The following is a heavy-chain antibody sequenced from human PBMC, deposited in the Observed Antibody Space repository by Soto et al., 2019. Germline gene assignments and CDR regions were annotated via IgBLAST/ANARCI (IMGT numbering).Heavy chain of an antibody. Sequence: GGSLRLSCAASGFTFSSYEMNWVRQAPGKGLEWVSYISRSDSTIYYADSLKGRFTISRDNAKNSLYLQMNSLRAEDTAVYYCAREHSYDALDIWGQGTMVTVS. CDR2: ISRSDSTI. CDR3: AREHSYDALDI. V-gene: IGHV3-48*03. CDR1: GFTFSSYE. D-gene: IGHD5-18*01. J-gene: IGHJ3*02.